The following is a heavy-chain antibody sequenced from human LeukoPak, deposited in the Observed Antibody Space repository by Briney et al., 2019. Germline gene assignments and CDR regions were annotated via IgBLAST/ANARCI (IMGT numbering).Heavy chain of an antibody. V-gene: IGHV4-38-2*01. CDR1: AYSISSGYY. CDR3: ASLDIVIVPAAIGWFDH. J-gene: IGHJ5*02. CDR2: IYHSGST. Sequence: TPSQTLSLTCAVSAYSISSGYYWAWIRQPPGKGLEWIGRIYHSGSTYYNPSLKSRVTISVDTTTIQSSQKLSSVTAADTAVYYCASLDIVIVPAAIGWFDHWGQGTLVTVSS. D-gene: IGHD2-2*01.